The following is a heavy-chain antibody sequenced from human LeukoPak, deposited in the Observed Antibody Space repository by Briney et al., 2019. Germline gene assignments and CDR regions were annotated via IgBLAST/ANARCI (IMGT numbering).Heavy chain of an antibody. CDR2: IYYSGST. Sequence: SETLSLTCTVSGGSISSYYWSWIRQPPGKGLEWIGCIYYSGSTNYNPSLKSRVTISIDTSKNQFSLKLSSVTAADTAVYYCARDRLLTDSGNYYHDAFDIWGPGTMVTVSS. CDR1: GGSISSYY. CDR3: ARDRLLTDSGNYYHDAFDI. J-gene: IGHJ3*02. D-gene: IGHD1-26*01. V-gene: IGHV4-59*12.